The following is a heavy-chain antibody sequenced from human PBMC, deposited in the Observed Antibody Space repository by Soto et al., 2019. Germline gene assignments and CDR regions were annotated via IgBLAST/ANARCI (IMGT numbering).Heavy chain of an antibody. D-gene: IGHD2-8*02. Sequence: SETLSRTCAVYGGSFSGYYWTWIRQPPGTGLEWIGEINHSGSTNYNPSLKSRVPISVDTSKNQFSLKLTSVTAADTAVYYCARDKITGLFDYWGKGTLVTVSS. CDR2: INHSGST. J-gene: IGHJ4*02. CDR3: ARDKITGLFDY. V-gene: IGHV4-34*01. CDR1: GGSFSGYY.